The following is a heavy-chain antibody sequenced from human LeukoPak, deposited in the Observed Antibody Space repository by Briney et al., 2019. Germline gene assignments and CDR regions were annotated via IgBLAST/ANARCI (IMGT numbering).Heavy chain of an antibody. CDR2: INHSGST. Sequence: SETLSLTCAVYGGSFSGYYWSWIRQPPGKGLEWIGEINHSGSTNYNPSLKSRVTISVDTSKNQFSLKLSSVTAADTAVYYCARRGGQLWLRVRYWFDPWGQGTLVTVSS. V-gene: IGHV4-34*01. CDR1: GGSFSGYY. D-gene: IGHD5-18*01. CDR3: ARRGGQLWLRVRYWFDP. J-gene: IGHJ5*02.